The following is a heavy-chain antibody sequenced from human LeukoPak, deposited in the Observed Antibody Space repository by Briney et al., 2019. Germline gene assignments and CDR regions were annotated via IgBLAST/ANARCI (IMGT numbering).Heavy chain of an antibody. D-gene: IGHD6-19*01. Sequence: RRASVKVSCKASGYSFTHHGISWVRQAPGQGSEWMGWISCYNGDTNYAQKFQGRLTMTTDASTTTAYMELRSLRSDDTAVYYCARAERSSGWYVLDYYYYGMDVWGQGTTVTVSS. J-gene: IGHJ6*02. V-gene: IGHV1-18*04. CDR3: ARAERSSGWYVLDYYYYGMDV. CDR2: ISCYNGDT. CDR1: GYSFTHHG.